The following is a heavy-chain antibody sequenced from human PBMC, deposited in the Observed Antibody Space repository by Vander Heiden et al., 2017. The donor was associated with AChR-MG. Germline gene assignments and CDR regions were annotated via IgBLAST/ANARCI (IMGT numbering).Heavy chain of an antibody. CDR3: ARGYHSFDS. J-gene: IGHJ4*02. CDR2: SRNKANSYTT. CDR1: GFTLRDHY. Sequence: EVQLVESGGVLVQPGGSLRLSCAASGFTLRDHYMDWVRQAPGKGLEWVGRSRNKANSYTTEYAASVKGRFTIARDESKNSLYLQMNSLKTEDTAVYYCARGYHSFDSWGQGTLVTVSS. V-gene: IGHV3-72*01. D-gene: IGHD1-1*01.